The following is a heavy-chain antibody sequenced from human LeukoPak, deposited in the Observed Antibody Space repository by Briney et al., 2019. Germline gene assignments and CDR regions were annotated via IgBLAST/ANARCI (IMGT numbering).Heavy chain of an antibody. J-gene: IGHJ5*02. D-gene: IGHD6-13*01. Sequence: GRSLRLSCAASGFTFSSYGMHWVRQAPGKGLEWVAVISYDGSNKYYADSVKGRFTISRDNFKNTLYLQMNSLRAEDTAVYYCAKEGAVDSSWYNWFDPWGQGTLVTVSS. V-gene: IGHV3-30*18. CDR1: GFTFSSYG. CDR3: AKEGAVDSSWYNWFDP. CDR2: ISYDGSNK.